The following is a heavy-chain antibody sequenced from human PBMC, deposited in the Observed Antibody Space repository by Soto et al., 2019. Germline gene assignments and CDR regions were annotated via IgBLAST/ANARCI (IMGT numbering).Heavy chain of an antibody. D-gene: IGHD7-27*01. CDR2: LSGSGQTT. Sequence: EVQLLESGGGLVRPGASLRLSCATSGFPFSSHAMSWVRHARGKGLEWVSGLSGSGQTTYHADSVKGRFTISRDKSKRRGYLQMNILRGDDTAVYYCAKETGPGPNWVDAWGQGTLVTVPS. CDR3: AKETGPGPNWVDA. V-gene: IGHV3-23*01. J-gene: IGHJ5*02. CDR1: GFPFSSHA.